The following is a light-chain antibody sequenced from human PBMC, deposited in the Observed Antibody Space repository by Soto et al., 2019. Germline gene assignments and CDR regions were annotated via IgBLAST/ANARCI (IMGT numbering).Light chain of an antibody. CDR1: QSFSSN. J-gene: IGKJ4*01. CDR3: QQRSNWPLT. Sequence: EIVMTQSPATLSVSPGERATLSCRASQSFSSNLAWYQQKPGQAPRLLIYGASTRATGIPARFSGSGSGTDFTLTISSLEPEDFAVYYCQQRSNWPLTFGGGTKVDIK. CDR2: GAS. V-gene: IGKV3-15*01.